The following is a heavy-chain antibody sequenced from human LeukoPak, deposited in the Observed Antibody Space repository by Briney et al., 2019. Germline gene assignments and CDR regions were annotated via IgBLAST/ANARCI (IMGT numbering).Heavy chain of an antibody. CDR1: GFTFTDYY. Sequence: GGSLRLSCAASGFTFTDYYMSWIRQAPGKGLEWVSYIISSGSTIYYADSVKGRFTISTDNAKNSLYLQMNSLGAEDTAVYYCAREGRLWYSYGTYKNYYYMDVWGKGTTVTVSS. D-gene: IGHD5-18*01. CDR2: IISSGSTI. CDR3: AREGRLWYSYGTYKNYYYMDV. V-gene: IGHV3-11*01. J-gene: IGHJ6*03.